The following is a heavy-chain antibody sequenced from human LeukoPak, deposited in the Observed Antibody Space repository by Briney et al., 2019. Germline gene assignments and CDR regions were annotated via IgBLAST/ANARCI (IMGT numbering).Heavy chain of an antibody. Sequence: GASVKVSCKASGYTFTSYYMHWVRQAPGQGLEWMGIINPSGGSTSYAQKFQGRVTMTWDTSTSTVYMELSSLRSEDTAVYYCARDNTEYSSGWYGPGYFDYWGQGTLVTVSS. V-gene: IGHV1-46*01. D-gene: IGHD6-19*01. CDR1: GYTFTSYY. CDR2: INPSGGST. J-gene: IGHJ4*02. CDR3: ARDNTEYSSGWYGPGYFDY.